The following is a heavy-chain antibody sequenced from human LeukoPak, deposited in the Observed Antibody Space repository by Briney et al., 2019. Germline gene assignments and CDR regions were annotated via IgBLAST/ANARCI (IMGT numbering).Heavy chain of an antibody. CDR2: INAGNGNT. D-gene: IGHD6-19*01. Sequence: ASVKVSCKASGYTLTSYAMHWVRQAPGQRREWMGWINAGNGNTKYSQKYQGRVTITRDTSASTAYMELSSLRSEDTAVYYCARAYIAVAGTNWLDPWGQGTLVTVSS. CDR3: ARAYIAVAGTNWLDP. J-gene: IGHJ5*02. CDR1: GYTLTSYA. V-gene: IGHV1-3*01.